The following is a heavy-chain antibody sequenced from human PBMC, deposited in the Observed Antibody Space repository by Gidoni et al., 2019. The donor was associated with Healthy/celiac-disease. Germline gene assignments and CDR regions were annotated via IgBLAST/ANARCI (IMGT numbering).Heavy chain of an antibody. J-gene: IGHJ6*02. CDR3: AKEIFGVVDFFYYYYGMDV. CDR1: GFTFSSYA. D-gene: IGHD3-3*01. CDR2: MSGSGGST. V-gene: IGHV3-23*01. Sequence: EVQLLESGGGLVQPGGSLRLSCAASGFTFSSYALRWVRQAPGKGLECVSAMSGSGGSTYYADSVKGRFTISRDNSKNTLYLQMNSLRAEDTAVYYCAKEIFGVVDFFYYYYGMDVWGQGTTVTVSS.